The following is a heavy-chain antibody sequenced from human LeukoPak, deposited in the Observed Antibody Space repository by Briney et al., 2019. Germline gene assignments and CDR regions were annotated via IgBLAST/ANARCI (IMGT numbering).Heavy chain of an antibody. V-gene: IGHV3-30*18. D-gene: IGHD4-17*01. CDR1: GFTFSSYG. CDR2: ISYDGSNK. J-gene: IGHJ4*02. Sequence: GGSLRLSCAASGFTFSSYGMHWVRQAPGKGLEWVAVISYDGSNKYYADSVKGRFTISRDNSKNTLYLQMNSLRAEDTAVYYCAKGDGDYGNWGQGTLVTVSS. CDR3: AKGDGDYGN.